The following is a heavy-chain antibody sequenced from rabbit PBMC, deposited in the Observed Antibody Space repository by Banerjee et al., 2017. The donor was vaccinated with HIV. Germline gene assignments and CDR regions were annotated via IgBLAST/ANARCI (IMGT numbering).Heavy chain of an antibody. CDR2: IWPGSGAT. V-gene: IGHV1S45*01. CDR1: GFSFSSYYY. CDR3: ARGSGDAGDGYGL. J-gene: IGHJ4*01. D-gene: IGHD6-1*01. Sequence: QELLVESGGGLVTLGGSLKLSCTASGFSFSSYYYMCWVRQAPGKGLEWIACIWPGSGATYYASWAKGRFTISKTSSTTVTLQMTSLTAADTATYFCARGSGDAGDGYGLWGQGTLVTVS.